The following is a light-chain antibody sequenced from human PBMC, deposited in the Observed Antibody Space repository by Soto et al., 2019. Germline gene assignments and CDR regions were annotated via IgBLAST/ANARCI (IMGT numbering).Light chain of an antibody. CDR3: QKRGNWPQ. CDR2: KTS. V-gene: IGKV1-5*03. Sequence: DIQMTQSPSTLSAAVGDRVTITCRASQSISTWLAWYQQKPGKAPNLLIYKTSKLESGVPARFSGSGSGTEFTLTVSSLQSEDFAVYYCQKRGNWPQFGQGTRLEIK. CDR1: QSISTW. J-gene: IGKJ5*01.